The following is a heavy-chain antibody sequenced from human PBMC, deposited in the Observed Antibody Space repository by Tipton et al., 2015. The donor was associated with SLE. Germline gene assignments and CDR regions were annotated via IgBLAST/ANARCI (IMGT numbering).Heavy chain of an antibody. CDR1: GGSITSNKW. V-gene: IGHV4-4*02. Sequence: SLRLSCGVSGGSITSNKWWTWVRQSPGKGLEWIGEISHSGDTDYNPSLKSRVTMSVDKSKNQFSLKLSSVTAADTAVYYCASLLWGGWPFDHWGQGTLVTVSS. CDR2: ISHSGDT. CDR3: ASLLWGGWPFDH. D-gene: IGHD6-19*01. J-gene: IGHJ4*02.